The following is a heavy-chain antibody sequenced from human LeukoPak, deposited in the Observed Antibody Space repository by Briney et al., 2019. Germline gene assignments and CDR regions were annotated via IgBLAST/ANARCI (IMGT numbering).Heavy chain of an antibody. J-gene: IGHJ1*01. D-gene: IGHD2-21*01. CDR1: GFTFSSYG. Sequence: SGGSLRLSCAASGFTFSSYGMHWVRQAPGKGLEWVAFIRYDGSNKYYADSVKGRFTISRDNSKNTLYLQMNSLRAEDTAVYYCAKGGYCGGDCYLASVYFQHWGQGTLVTVSS. V-gene: IGHV3-30*02. CDR2: IRYDGSNK. CDR3: AKGGYCGGDCYLASVYFQH.